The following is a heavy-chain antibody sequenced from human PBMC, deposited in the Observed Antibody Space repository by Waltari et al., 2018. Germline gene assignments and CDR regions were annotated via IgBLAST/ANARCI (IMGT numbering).Heavy chain of an antibody. CDR3: ARERIAARPKSRNAFDI. CDR1: GGTFSSYA. Sequence: QVQLVQSGAEVKKPGSSVKVSCKASGGTFSSYAISWVRQAPGQGLEWMGGIIPIFGTVNYAQKFQGRVTITTDESTSTAYMELSSLRSEDTAVYYCARERIAARPKSRNAFDIWGQGTMVTVSS. D-gene: IGHD6-6*01. J-gene: IGHJ3*02. V-gene: IGHV1-69*05. CDR2: IIPIFGTV.